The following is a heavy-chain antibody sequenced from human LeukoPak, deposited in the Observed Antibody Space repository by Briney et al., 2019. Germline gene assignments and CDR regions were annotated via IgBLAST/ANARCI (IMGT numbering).Heavy chain of an antibody. CDR1: GASISSSDRY. CDR2: IYYSGIT. CDR3: ARDQDEGAAGGVDY. Sequence: SETLSLTCTVSGASISSSDRYWGWIRQPPGKGLEWIGSIYYSGITYHNPSLKSRVTISVDTSKNQFSLKLSSVTAADTAVYYCARDQDEGAAGGVDYWGQGTLVTVSS. V-gene: IGHV4-39*07. D-gene: IGHD1-26*01. J-gene: IGHJ4*02.